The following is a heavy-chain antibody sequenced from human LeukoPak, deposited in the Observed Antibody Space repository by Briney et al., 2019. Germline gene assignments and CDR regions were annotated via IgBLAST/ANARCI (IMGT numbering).Heavy chain of an antibody. CDR3: ASEGTKDH. Sequence: GASLRLSCAASGFTFSSFTMNWVRQAPGKGLEWVSVVHGSGSSTYYADSVKGRFTISRDNSKNTLYLQMNSLRAEDTAVYYCASEGTKDHWGQGTLVTVSS. V-gene: IGHV3-23*05. J-gene: IGHJ4*02. CDR2: VHGSGSST. D-gene: IGHD1-7*01. CDR1: GFTFSSFT.